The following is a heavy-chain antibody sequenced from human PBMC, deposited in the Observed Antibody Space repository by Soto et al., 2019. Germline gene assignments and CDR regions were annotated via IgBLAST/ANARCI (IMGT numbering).Heavy chain of an antibody. J-gene: IGHJ3*02. CDR3: ARDIYCSGDCYPGAVDI. CDR2: IYYSGST. D-gene: IGHD2-21*02. V-gene: IGHV4-31*03. Sequence: QVQLQESGPGLVKPSQTLSLTCTVSGGSIRSVGYYWSWIRQHPGKGLEWIGYIYYSGSTYYNPSLKSRVTISVDTSKNQFSLKLSSVTAADTAVYYCARDIYCSGDCYPGAVDIWGQGTMVTVSS. CDR1: GGSIRSVGYY.